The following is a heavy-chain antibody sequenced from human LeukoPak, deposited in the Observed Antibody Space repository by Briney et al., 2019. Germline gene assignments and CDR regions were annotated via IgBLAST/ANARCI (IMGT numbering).Heavy chain of an antibody. V-gene: IGHV3-74*01. Sequence: GGYLRLSCAVSGFTFSSYWMHWVRQAPGKGLVWVSRINSDGSSTSYADSVKGRFTISRDNAKNTLYLQMNSLRAEDTAVYYCARLYTVTTVFDYWGQGTLVTVSS. CDR3: ARLYTVTTVFDY. J-gene: IGHJ4*02. CDR1: GFTFSSYW. CDR2: INSDGSST. D-gene: IGHD4-17*01.